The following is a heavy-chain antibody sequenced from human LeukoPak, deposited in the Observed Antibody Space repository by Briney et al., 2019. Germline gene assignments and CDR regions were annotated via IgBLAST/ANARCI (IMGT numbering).Heavy chain of an antibody. D-gene: IGHD2-2*02. J-gene: IGHJ3*02. Sequence: SETLSLTCTVSGGSISSYYWSWIRQPPGKGLEWIGYIYYSGSTNYNPSLKSRATISVDTSKNQFSLKLSSVTAADTAVYYCARAILGAFDIWGQGTMVTVSS. CDR3: ARAILGAFDI. CDR1: GGSISSYY. CDR2: IYYSGST. V-gene: IGHV4-59*01.